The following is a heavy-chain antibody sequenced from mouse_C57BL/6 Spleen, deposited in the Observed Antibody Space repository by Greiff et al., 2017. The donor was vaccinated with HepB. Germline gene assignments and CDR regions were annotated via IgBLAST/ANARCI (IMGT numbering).Heavy chain of an antibody. D-gene: IGHD2-3*01. V-gene: IGHV1-36*01. CDR3: ARADGYYPAWFAY. Sequence: VQLKESGPVLVKPGPSVKISCKASGFTFTDYYMHWVKQSHGKSLEWIGLVYPYNGGTSYNQKFKGKATLTVDTSSSTAYMELNSLTSEDSAVYYCARADGYYPAWFAYWGQGTLVTVSA. CDR1: GFTFTDYY. J-gene: IGHJ3*01. CDR2: VYPYNGGT.